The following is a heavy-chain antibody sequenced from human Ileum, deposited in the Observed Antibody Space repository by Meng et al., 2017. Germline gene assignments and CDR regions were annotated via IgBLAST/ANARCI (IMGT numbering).Heavy chain of an antibody. Sequence: GESLKISCGVSGFTFSTYGMSWVRQAPGKGLEWVSGISGRVGGTYYADSVKGRFTISRDSSKNTLYLQMSNLRADDTAVYYCAKGGSGSFNTYFDSWGHGTLVTVSS. CDR1: GFTFSTYG. D-gene: IGHD1-26*01. CDR2: ISGRVGGT. V-gene: IGHV3-23*01. J-gene: IGHJ4*01. CDR3: AKGGSGSFNTYFDS.